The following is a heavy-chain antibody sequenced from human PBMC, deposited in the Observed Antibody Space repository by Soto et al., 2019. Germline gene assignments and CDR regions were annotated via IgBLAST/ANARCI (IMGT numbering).Heavy chain of an antibody. J-gene: IGHJ5*02. CDR3: ASDFCNIMIPFGAVIPLGNWFDP. V-gene: IGHV1-18*01. Sequence: ASVKVSCKASGYTFNSYAICWVRQAPGQGLEWMGWISAYNGNAYYAQKLQGRLTMTTDTSTNTAYMKLSSLKSDDTAVYYCASDFCNIMIPFGAVIPLGNWFDPWGQGTLVTVSS. CDR2: ISAYNGNA. CDR1: GYTFNSYA. D-gene: IGHD3-16*02.